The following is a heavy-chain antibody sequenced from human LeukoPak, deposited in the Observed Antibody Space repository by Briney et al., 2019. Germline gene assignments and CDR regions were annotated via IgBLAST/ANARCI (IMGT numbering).Heavy chain of an antibody. CDR2: INPNSGGT. V-gene: IGHV1-2*02. Sequence: ASVKVSCKASGSTFTGYYMHWVRQAPGQGLEWMGWINPNSGGTNYAQKFQGRVTMTRDTSISTAYMELSRLRSDDTAVYYCAETQGVVVISLSPPYFQHWGQGTLVTVSS. D-gene: IGHD3-22*01. J-gene: IGHJ1*01. CDR1: GSTFTGYY. CDR3: AETQGVVVISLSPPYFQH.